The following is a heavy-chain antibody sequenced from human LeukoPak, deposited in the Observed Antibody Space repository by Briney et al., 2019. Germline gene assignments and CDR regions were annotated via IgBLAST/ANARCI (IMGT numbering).Heavy chain of an antibody. CDR3: ARVLTDFWSGYYYYGMDV. V-gene: IGHV4-34*01. D-gene: IGHD3-3*01. CDR1: GGSFSGYY. CDR2: INHSGST. Sequence: PSETLSLTCAVYGGSFSGYYWSWIRQPPGNGLEWIGEINHSGSTNYNPSLKSRVTISVDTSKNQFSLKLSSVTAADTAVYYCARVLTDFWSGYYYYGMDVWGQGTTVTVSS. J-gene: IGHJ6*02.